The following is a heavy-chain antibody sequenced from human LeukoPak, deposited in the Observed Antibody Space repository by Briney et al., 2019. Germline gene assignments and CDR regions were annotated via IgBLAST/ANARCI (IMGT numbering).Heavy chain of an antibody. D-gene: IGHD3-10*01. CDR2: ISSDGSNK. CDR1: GLSFNSCG. V-gene: IGHV3-30*18. J-gene: IGHJ4*02. Sequence: PGRSLRVSCAASGLSFNSCGMHWVRRAPGKGLEWVAVISSDGSNKYYADSVKGRFTISRDNSENTLSLQMNSLRTEDTAVFYCAKGSGGSGSFYNHFDCWGQGTLVTVSS. CDR3: AKGSGGSGSFYNHFDC.